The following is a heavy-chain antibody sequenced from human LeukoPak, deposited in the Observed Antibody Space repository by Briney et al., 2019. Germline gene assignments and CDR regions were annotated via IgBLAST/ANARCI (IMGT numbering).Heavy chain of an antibody. CDR2: IYGGDAT. V-gene: IGHV3-66*01. D-gene: IGHD2-2*01. J-gene: IGHJ4*02. Sequence: GGSLRLSCAASRITISNNYVSWVRQAPGKGLEWVSVIYGGDATYYADSVKGRFTISRGNSKNTFYLQMNSLRAEDTAVYYCATSQGTGWADYWGQGTLVTVSS. CDR1: RITISNNY. CDR3: ATSQGTGWADY.